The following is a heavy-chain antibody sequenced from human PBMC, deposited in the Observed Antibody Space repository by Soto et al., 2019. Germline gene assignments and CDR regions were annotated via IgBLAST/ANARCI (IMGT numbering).Heavy chain of an antibody. Sequence: GESLKISCKGSGYSFTSYWIGWVRQMPGKGLEWMGIIYPGDSDTRYSPSFQGQVTISADKSISTAYLQWSSLKASDTAMYYCARRGKRGEYGDPDYHYYMDVWGKGTTVTVSS. CDR1: GYSFTSYW. J-gene: IGHJ6*03. D-gene: IGHD4-17*01. CDR3: ARRGKRGEYGDPDYHYYMDV. CDR2: IYPGDSDT. V-gene: IGHV5-51*01.